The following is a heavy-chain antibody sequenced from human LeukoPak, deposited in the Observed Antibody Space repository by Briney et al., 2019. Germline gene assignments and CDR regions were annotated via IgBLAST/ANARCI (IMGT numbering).Heavy chain of an antibody. D-gene: IGHD2-2*01. CDR2: IRYDGRNK. J-gene: IGHJ5*02. Sequence: GGSLRLSCAASRFTFSFYGMHWVRQAPGNGLEWVAFIRYDGRNKYYTDSVKGRFTISRDNSKNALYLQMNSLRAEDTAVYYCAKDRRYCSSTTCPEAWGQGTLVTVSS. V-gene: IGHV3-30*02. CDR3: AKDRRYCSSTTCPEA. CDR1: RFTFSFYG.